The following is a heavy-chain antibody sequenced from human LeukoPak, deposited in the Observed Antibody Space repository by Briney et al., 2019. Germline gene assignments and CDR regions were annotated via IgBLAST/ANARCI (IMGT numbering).Heavy chain of an antibody. CDR3: ARDPSAGVAGPQYYYYYMDV. Sequence: ASVKVSCKASGYTFTSYGISWVRQAPGQGLEWMGWISAYNGNTNYAQKLQGRVTMTTDTSTSTAYMELRSLRSDDTAVYYCARDPSAGVAGPQYYYYYMDVWGKGTTVTVSS. V-gene: IGHV1-18*01. CDR1: GYTFTSYG. D-gene: IGHD6-19*01. CDR2: ISAYNGNT. J-gene: IGHJ6*03.